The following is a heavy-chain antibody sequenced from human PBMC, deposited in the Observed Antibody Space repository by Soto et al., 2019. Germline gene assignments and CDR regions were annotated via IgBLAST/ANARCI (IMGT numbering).Heavy chain of an antibody. CDR1: GGSISSYY. D-gene: IGHD2-15*01. CDR2: IYYSGST. J-gene: IGHJ3*02. V-gene: IGHV4-59*01. Sequence: SETLSLTCTVSGGSISSYYWSWIRQPPGKGLEWIGYIYYSGSTNYNPSLKSRVTISVDTSKNQFSLKLSSVTAADTAVYYCARDLCSGGSRPDAFDIWGKGTMVTVSS. CDR3: ARDLCSGGSRPDAFDI.